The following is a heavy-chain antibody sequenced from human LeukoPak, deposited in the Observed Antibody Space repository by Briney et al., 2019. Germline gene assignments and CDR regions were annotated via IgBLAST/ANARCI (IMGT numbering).Heavy chain of an antibody. J-gene: IGHJ4*02. CDR1: GFTFSSYG. Sequence: GSLRLSCAASGFTFSSYGMHWVRQPPGKGLEWIGEINHSGSTNYNPSLKSRVTISVDTSKNQFSLKLSSVTAADTAVYYCARGQGGGSYQRPNYWGQGTLVAVSS. CDR2: INHSGST. CDR3: ARGQGGGSYQRPNY. V-gene: IGHV4-34*01. D-gene: IGHD1-26*01.